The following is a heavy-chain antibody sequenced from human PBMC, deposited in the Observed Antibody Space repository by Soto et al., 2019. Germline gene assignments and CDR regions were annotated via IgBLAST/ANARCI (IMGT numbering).Heavy chain of an antibody. CDR2: INAGNGNT. D-gene: IGHD6-13*01. CDR1: GYTFTSYA. V-gene: IGHV1-3*01. Sequence: GASVKVSCKASGYTFTSYAMHWVRQAPGQRLEWMGWINAGNGNTKYSQKFQGRVTITRDTSASTAHMELSSLRSEDTAVYYCARDQAAAVYFQHWGQGTLVTVSS. J-gene: IGHJ1*01. CDR3: ARDQAAAVYFQH.